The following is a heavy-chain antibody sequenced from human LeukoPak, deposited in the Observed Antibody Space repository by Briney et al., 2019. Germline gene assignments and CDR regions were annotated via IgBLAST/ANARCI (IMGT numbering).Heavy chain of an antibody. Sequence: SVKVSCKASGGTFSSYAISWVRQAPGQGLEWMGRIIPILGIANYAQKFQGRVTITADESTSTAYMELSSLRSEDTAVYYCASGDIVATINWFDPWGQGTLVTVSS. CDR2: IIPILGIA. CDR1: GGTFSSYA. CDR3: ASGDIVATINWFDP. V-gene: IGHV1-69*04. J-gene: IGHJ5*02. D-gene: IGHD5-12*01.